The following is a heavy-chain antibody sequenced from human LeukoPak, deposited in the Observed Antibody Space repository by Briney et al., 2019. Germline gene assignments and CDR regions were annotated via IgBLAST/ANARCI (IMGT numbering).Heavy chain of an antibody. D-gene: IGHD2-15*01. J-gene: IGHJ4*02. CDR1: GYTFTSYY. V-gene: IGHV1-46*01. Sequence: ASVKVSCKASGYTFTSYYMHWVRQAPGQGLEWMGIINPSGGSTSYAQKFQGRVTMTSDMSTSTVYMELSSLRSGDTAVYYCARDYLCSGGSCYVGFDYWGQGTLVTVSS. CDR2: INPSGGST. CDR3: ARDYLCSGGSCYVGFDY.